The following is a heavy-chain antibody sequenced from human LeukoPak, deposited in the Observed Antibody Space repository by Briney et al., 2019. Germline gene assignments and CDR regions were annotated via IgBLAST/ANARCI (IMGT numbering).Heavy chain of an antibody. CDR2: ISGSGGVT. CDR3: AKSLWFGELSLFDY. Sequence: GGSLRLSCAASGFTFRFYAMSWVRQAPGKGLEWVSAISGSGGVTYYVDSVKGRFTISRDNSKNTLYLQMNSLRAEDTAVYYCAKSLWFGELSLFDYWGQGTLVTVSS. V-gene: IGHV3-23*01. J-gene: IGHJ4*02. D-gene: IGHD3-10*01. CDR1: GFTFRFYA.